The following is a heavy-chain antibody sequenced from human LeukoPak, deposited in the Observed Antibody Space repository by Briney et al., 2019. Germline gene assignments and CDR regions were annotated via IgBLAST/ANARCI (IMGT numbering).Heavy chain of an antibody. Sequence: GGSLRLSCAASGFTFSNYGMSWVRQAPGKGLEWVSAISGSGGSTYYADSVKGRFTISRDNSKNTLYLQMNSLRAEDTAVYYCAASTGYSNFDYWGQGTLVTVSS. J-gene: IGHJ4*02. D-gene: IGHD3-9*01. CDR3: AASTGYSNFDY. V-gene: IGHV3-23*01. CDR2: ISGSGGST. CDR1: GFTFSNYG.